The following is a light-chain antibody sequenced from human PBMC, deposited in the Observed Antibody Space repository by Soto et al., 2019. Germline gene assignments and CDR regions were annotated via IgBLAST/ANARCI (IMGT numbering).Light chain of an antibody. V-gene: IGKV3-15*01. Sequence: EIVMTQSPATLSVSLGESATLSCRASQSISNNLAWYQQKPGQAPRLLIYGTSTRATDVPARFSGSGSGTEFTLNIRSLQSEDFAVYFCQQYNEWPQLTLGGGTKVDIK. CDR3: QQYNEWPQLT. J-gene: IGKJ4*01. CDR1: QSISNN. CDR2: GTS.